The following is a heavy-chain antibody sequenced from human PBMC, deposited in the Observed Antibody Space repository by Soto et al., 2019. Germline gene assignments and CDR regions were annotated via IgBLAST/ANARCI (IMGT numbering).Heavy chain of an antibody. J-gene: IGHJ2*01. Sequence: EVQLLESGGGLVQPGGSLRLSCAASGFTFSGYALTWVRQAPGKGLEWVSAISGGGDATFYADSVKGRFTISRDNSKNTLFLEMNSLRAEDTAVYYCAGKVSESTDRLDLWYFGHWGRGTVVTVSS. CDR1: GFTFSGYA. V-gene: IGHV3-23*01. D-gene: IGHD3-3*01. CDR3: AGKVSESTDRLDLWYFGH. CDR2: ISGGGDAT.